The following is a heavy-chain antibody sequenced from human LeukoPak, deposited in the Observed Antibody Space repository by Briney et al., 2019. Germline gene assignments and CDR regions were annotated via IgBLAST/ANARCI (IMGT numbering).Heavy chain of an antibody. J-gene: IGHJ4*02. Sequence: PSETLSLTCTVSGDSISSYYWSWIRQPAGKGLEWIGRIHPSGSTNYNPSLKSRVTLSVDTSKNQFSLKLSSVTAADTAVYYCARGPPPGFDFWGRGTLVTVSS. CDR1: GDSISSYY. V-gene: IGHV4-4*07. CDR2: IHPSGST. CDR3: ARGPPPGFDF.